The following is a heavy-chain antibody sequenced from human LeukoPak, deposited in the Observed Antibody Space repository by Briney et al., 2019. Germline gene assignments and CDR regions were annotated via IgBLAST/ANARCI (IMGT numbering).Heavy chain of an antibody. CDR3: ARARYDFWSGYYNY. J-gene: IGHJ4*02. Sequence: SETLSLTCTVSGGSISSYYWSWIRQPPGKGLEWIGYIYYSGSTNYNPSLKSRVTISVDTSKSQFSLKLSSVTAADTAVYYCARARYDFWSGYYNYWGQGTLVTVSS. D-gene: IGHD3-3*01. CDR1: GGSISSYY. CDR2: IYYSGST. V-gene: IGHV4-59*01.